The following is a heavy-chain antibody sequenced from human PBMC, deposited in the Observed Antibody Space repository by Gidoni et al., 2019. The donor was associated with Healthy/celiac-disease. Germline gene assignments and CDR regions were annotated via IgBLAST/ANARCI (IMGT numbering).Heavy chain of an antibody. CDR2: IYYSGST. V-gene: IGHV4-61*01. J-gene: IGHJ4*02. CDR3: ARGPGGDGSQYYFDY. CDR1: GGSVSSGSYY. Sequence: QVQLQESGPGLVKPSETLSLTCTVSGGSVSSGSYYWSWIRQPPGKGLEWIGYIYYSGSTNYNPSLKSRVTISVDTSKNQFSLKLSSVTAADTAVYYCARGPGGDGSQYYFDYWGQGTLVTVSS. D-gene: IGHD6-13*01.